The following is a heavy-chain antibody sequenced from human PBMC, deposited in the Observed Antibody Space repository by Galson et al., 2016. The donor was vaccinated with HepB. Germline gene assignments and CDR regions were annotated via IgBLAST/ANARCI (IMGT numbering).Heavy chain of an antibody. CDR2: IGSRGDDT. CDR1: GFTFSSHP. Sequence: SLRLSCAGSGFTFSSHPMHWVRQAPGKGLEWVSGIGSRGDDTYYADSVKGRFTVSRDNLKNTLYPQMNSLRADDTAVYYCAKRVSSSKYFDYWGQGTLVTVSS. CDR3: AKRVSSSKYFDY. V-gene: IGHV3-23*01. J-gene: IGHJ4*02. D-gene: IGHD2-2*01.